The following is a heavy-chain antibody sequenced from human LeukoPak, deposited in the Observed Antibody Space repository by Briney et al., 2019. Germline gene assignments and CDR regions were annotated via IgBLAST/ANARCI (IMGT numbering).Heavy chain of an antibody. CDR2: INPTGGST. V-gene: IGHV1-46*01. J-gene: IGHJ3*02. D-gene: IGHD2-21*01. CDR3: AKDRAYPNDVFDI. CDR1: GYTFTSYY. Sequence: ASVKVSCKASGYTFTSYYMHWVRQAPGQGLEWMGLINPTGGSTGYAQKFQGRVTMTRDMSTSTDYMELSSLRSEDTALYYCAKDRAYPNDVFDIWGQGIMVTVS.